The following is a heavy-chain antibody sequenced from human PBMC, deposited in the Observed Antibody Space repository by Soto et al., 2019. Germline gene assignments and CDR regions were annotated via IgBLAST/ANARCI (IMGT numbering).Heavy chain of an antibody. V-gene: IGHV3-21*01. J-gene: IGHJ3*02. CDR3: AREVPDTRGYDDDFDI. CDR1: GFTFSNYS. Sequence: GGSLRLSCAASGFTFSNYSMNWVRQAPGKGLEWVSSISRSSSYIYYADSLKGRFTISRDDAKNSLFLQMNSLRAEDTAVYYCAREVPDTRGYDDDFDIWGQGTMVTVSS. CDR2: ISRSSSYI. D-gene: IGHD3-22*01.